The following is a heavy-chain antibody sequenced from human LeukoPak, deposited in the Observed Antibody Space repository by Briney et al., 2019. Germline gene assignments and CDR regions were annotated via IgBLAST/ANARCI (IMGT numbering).Heavy chain of an antibody. CDR2: INSDGSST. CDR1: GFTFSNYW. Sequence: PGGSLRLSCAASGFTFSNYWMHWVRQAPGKGLVWVSRINSDGSSTNYADSMKGRFTISRDNAKNTLYLQMNSLRAEDTAIYHCVRDLQRHYLGVAVAGRRRWFDPWGQGTLVTVSS. D-gene: IGHD6-13*01. V-gene: IGHV3-74*01. J-gene: IGHJ5*02. CDR3: VRDLQRHYLGVAVAGRRRWFDP.